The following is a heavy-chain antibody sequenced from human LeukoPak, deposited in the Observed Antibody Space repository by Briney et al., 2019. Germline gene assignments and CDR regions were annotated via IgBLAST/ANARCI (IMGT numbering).Heavy chain of an antibody. CDR2: ISSSGSTI. D-gene: IGHD1-14*01. J-gene: IGHJ6*02. CDR3: ARPISGNYYYYYGMDV. V-gene: IGHV3-11*01. Sequence: GGSLRLSCAASGFTFSDYYMSWIRQAPGKGLEWVSYISSSGSTIYYADSVKGRFTISRDNAKNSLYLQMNSLRAEDTAVYYCARPISGNYYYYYGMDVWGQGTMVTVSS. CDR1: GFTFSDYY.